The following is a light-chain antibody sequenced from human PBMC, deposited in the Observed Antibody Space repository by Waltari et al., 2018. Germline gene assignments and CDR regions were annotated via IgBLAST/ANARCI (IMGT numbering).Light chain of an antibody. Sequence: QSALTQPASVSGSPGQSITISCSGTSSDIDAYDYVSWYQQHPDKAPKLLIYEVTNRPSGVSYRFSGSKSGNTASLTISGLQAEDEAAYYCSSYTTTTTVLFGGGTKLTVL. CDR3: SSYTTTTTVL. CDR2: EVT. CDR1: SSDIDAYDY. V-gene: IGLV2-14*01. J-gene: IGLJ3*02.